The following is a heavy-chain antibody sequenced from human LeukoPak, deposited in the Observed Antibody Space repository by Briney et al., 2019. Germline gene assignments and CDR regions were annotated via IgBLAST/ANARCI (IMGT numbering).Heavy chain of an antibody. V-gene: IGHV4-4*07. J-gene: IGHJ6*02. D-gene: IGHD4/OR15-4a*01. CDR2: IYVTGNT. Sequence: PSETLSLTCTISGDSMNNYNWNWIRQPAGKGLEWIGRIYVTGNTNYNPSLKSRVTISVDTSKNQFSLKLNSVTAADTAVYYCAREDPRTKVPEGMDVWGQGTTVTVSS. CDR1: GDSMNNYN. CDR3: AREDPRTKVPEGMDV.